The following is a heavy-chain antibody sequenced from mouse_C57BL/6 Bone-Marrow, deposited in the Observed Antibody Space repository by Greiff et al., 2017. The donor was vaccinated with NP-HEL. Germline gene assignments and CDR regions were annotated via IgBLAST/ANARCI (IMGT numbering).Heavy chain of an antibody. CDR2: IYPRSGNT. J-gene: IGHJ3*01. Sequence: QVQLQQSGAELARPGASVKLSCKASGYTFTSYGISWVKQRTGQGLEWIGEIYPRSGNTYYNEKFKGKATLTADKSSSTAYMELRSLTSEDSAVYFGARSGENGYEYPWFAYWGQGTLVTVSA. CDR3: ARSGENGYEYPWFAY. CDR1: GYTFTSYG. V-gene: IGHV1-81*01. D-gene: IGHD2-4*01.